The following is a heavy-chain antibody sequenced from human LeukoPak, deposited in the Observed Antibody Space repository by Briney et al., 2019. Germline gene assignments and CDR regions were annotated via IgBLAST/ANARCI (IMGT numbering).Heavy chain of an antibody. CDR3: ARDSPGRGGKCMDV. CDR1: GFTFSSYS. V-gene: IGHV3-21*01. Sequence: PGGSLRLSCAASGFTFSSYSMNWVRQAPGKGLEWVSSISSSSSYIYYADSVKGRFTISRDNAKNSLYLQMNSLRAEDTAVYYCARDSPGRGGKCMDVWGKGTTVTVSS. J-gene: IGHJ6*03. CDR2: ISSSSSYI. D-gene: IGHD4-23*01.